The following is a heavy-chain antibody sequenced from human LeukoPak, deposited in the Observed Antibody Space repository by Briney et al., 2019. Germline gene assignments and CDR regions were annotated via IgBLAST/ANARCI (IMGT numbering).Heavy chain of an antibody. Sequence: PGGSLRLSCAASGFTFSSYSMNWVRQAPGKGLEWVSSISSSSSYIYYADSVKGRFTISRDNAKNSLYLQMNSLRAEDTAVYYCARDAGRTYCSSTSCYIDYWGQGTLVTVSS. CDR3: ARDAGRTYCSSTSCYIDY. V-gene: IGHV3-21*01. CDR1: GFTFSSYS. D-gene: IGHD2-2*02. CDR2: ISSSSSYI. J-gene: IGHJ4*02.